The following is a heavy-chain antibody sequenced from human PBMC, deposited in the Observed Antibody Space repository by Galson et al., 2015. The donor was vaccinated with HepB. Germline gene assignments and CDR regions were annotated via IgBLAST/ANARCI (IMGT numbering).Heavy chain of an antibody. V-gene: IGHV2-5*02. CDR2: IYWDDDK. D-gene: IGHD1-26*01. CDR1: GFSLSTTGVG. Sequence: PALVKPTQTLTLTCTFSGFSLSTTGVGVGWIRQPPGKTLEWLASIYWDDDKRYRPSLKSNITITKDTSKNQVVLTMTSMDPVDTATYYCVHRRSSRIGTPLFRKQDAFDIWGQGTMVTVSS. J-gene: IGHJ3*02. CDR3: VHRRSSRIGTPLFRKQDAFDI.